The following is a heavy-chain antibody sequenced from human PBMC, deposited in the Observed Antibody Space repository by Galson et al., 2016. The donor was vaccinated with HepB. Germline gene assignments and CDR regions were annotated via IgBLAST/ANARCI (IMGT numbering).Heavy chain of an antibody. CDR3: ARGVAQGF. D-gene: IGHD2-15*01. CDR1: GFNIHNYV. J-gene: IGHJ4*02. V-gene: IGHV3-7*04. Sequence: SLRLSCAASGFNIHNYVLNWVCQAPGKGLEWVANIDLDGGERHYVDSVRGRFTISRDNAKNSLYLQMNSLRVEDMAVYYCARGVAQGFWGQGTLVTVSS. CDR2: IDLDGGER.